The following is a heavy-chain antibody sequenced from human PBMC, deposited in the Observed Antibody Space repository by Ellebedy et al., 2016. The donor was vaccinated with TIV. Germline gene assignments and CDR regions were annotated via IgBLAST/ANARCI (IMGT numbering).Heavy chain of an antibody. V-gene: IGHV3-30*14. Sequence: GESLKISCAASGFTFSNFVMHWVRQAPGRGLEWVAIISYDGTNTFYADSVKGRSTISRDNSKHTLYLQMSSLRAEDTAIYYCARGIYASGTVGWFDPWGQGTLVTVSS. D-gene: IGHD3-10*01. CDR3: ARGIYASGTVGWFDP. J-gene: IGHJ5*02. CDR2: ISYDGTNT. CDR1: GFTFSNFV.